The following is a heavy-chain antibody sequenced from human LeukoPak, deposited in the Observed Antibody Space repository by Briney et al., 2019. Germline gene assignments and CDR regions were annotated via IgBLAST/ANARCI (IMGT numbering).Heavy chain of an antibody. CDR2: ISGSGGST. J-gene: IGHJ4*02. CDR3: AHASTPWYFDY. D-gene: IGHD2-15*01. CDR1: GFTFSRYA. Sequence: PGGSLRLSCAASGFTFSRYAMSWVRQAPGKGLEWVSAISGSGGSTYYADSVKGRFTISRDNSKNTLYLQMNSLRAEDKVVYYCAHASTPWYFDYWGQGTLVTVSS. V-gene: IGHV3-23*01.